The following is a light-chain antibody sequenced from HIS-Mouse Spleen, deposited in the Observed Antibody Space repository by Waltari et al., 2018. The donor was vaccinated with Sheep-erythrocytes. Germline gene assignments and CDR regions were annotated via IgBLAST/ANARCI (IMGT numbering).Light chain of an antibody. CDR2: EGS. CDR1: SSDVGSYNL. V-gene: IGLV2-23*01. CDR3: CSYAGSSTPWV. Sequence: QSALTQPASVSGSPGQSITIPCTGTSSDVGSYNLFSWYQQHPGNAPNLMIYEGSKRPSGVSNRFSGSKSGNTASLTISGLQAEDEADYYCCSYAGSSTPWVFGGGTKLTVL. J-gene: IGLJ3*02.